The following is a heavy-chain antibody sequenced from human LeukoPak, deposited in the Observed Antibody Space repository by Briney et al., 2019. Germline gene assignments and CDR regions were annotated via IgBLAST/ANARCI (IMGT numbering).Heavy chain of an antibody. V-gene: IGHV1-69*13. CDR3: ARDLRYYYDSSGYVGDFDY. CDR1: GGTFSSYA. CDR2: IIPIFGTA. Sequence: SVKVSCKASGGTFSSYAISWVRQAPGQGLEWMGGIIPIFGTANYAQKFQGRVTITADESTSTAYMELSSLRSEDTAVYYCARDLRYYYDSSGYVGDFDYWGQGTLVTVSS. D-gene: IGHD3-22*01. J-gene: IGHJ4*02.